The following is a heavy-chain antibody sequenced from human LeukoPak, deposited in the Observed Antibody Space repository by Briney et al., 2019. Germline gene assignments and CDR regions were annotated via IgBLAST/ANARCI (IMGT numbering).Heavy chain of an antibody. Sequence: ASVKVSCKVSGYTLTELSMHWVRPAPGKGLEWMGGFDPEDGETIYAQKFQGRVTMTEDTSTDTAYMELSSLRSEDTAVYYCATTGVAVAGLGTDAFDIWGQGTMVTVSS. J-gene: IGHJ3*02. CDR2: FDPEDGET. V-gene: IGHV1-24*01. CDR3: ATTGVAVAGLGTDAFDI. CDR1: GYTLTELS. D-gene: IGHD6-19*01.